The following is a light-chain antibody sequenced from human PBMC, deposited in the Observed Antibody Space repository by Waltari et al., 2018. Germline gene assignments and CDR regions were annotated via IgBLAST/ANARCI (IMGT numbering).Light chain of an antibody. J-gene: IGLJ1*01. CDR2: EVT. CDR1: ISDVGNYNY. V-gene: IGLV2-11*01. CDR3: CSYAGRYTFV. Sequence: QSALTQPRSVSGSPGQSVTISCTATISDVGNYNYSSCSQQHPGKAPKLIIYEVTKRPSGVPDRLSGSKSGNTASLTISGLQAEDEADYYCCSYAGRYTFVFGTGTKVTVL.